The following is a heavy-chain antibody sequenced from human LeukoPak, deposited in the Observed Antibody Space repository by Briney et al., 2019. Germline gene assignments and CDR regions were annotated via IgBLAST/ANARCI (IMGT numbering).Heavy chain of an antibody. CDR2: IYYSGST. CDR3: ARDTIPALGDY. J-gene: IGHJ4*02. CDR1: GGSISSYY. Sequence: SETLSLTCTVSGGSISSYYWSWIRQPPGKGLEWIGYIYYSGSTNYNPSLKSRVTISVDTSKNQFSLKLSSVTAADTAVYYCARDTIPALGDYWGQGTLVTVSS. D-gene: IGHD2-2*01. V-gene: IGHV4-59*12.